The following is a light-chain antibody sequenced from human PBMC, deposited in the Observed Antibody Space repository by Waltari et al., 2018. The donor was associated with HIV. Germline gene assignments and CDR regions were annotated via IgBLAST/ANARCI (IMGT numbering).Light chain of an antibody. J-gene: IGKJ1*01. V-gene: IGKV1-5*03. CDR1: QSISSW. CDR3: QQYNKYAT. Sequence: IQMTQAPSTLFAYVGDRGPLRFRASQSISSWLAWYQHKPGKDPKLLIYTASRLESGVPSRFSGSGSGTEFSLTISSLQPDDVATYYCQQYNKYATFGQGTTVEIK. CDR2: TAS.